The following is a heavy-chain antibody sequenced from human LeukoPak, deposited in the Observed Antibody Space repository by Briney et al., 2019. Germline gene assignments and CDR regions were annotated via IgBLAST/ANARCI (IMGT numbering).Heavy chain of an antibody. J-gene: IGHJ4*02. D-gene: IGHD5-18*01. CDR1: GFTFDDYG. CDR2: INGSGGST. V-gene: IGHV3-23*01. CDR3: AKRIQSAMATGY. Sequence: GGSLRLSCAASGFTFDDYGMSWVRQAPGKGLEWVSDINGSGGSTYYADSVKGRFTISRDNSKNTLYLQMNSLRAEDTAVYYCAKRIQSAMATGYWGQGTLVTVSS.